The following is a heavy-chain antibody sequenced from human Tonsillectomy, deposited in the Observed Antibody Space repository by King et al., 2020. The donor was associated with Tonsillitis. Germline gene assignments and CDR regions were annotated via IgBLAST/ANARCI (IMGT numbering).Heavy chain of an antibody. J-gene: IGHJ4*02. V-gene: IGHV3-9*01. Sequence: VQLVESGGGLVQPGSSLRLSCAASGFIFDDYAMHWVRHAPGKGLEWVSGIDWDSGTLAYADSVKGRFTISRDNDKNSLHLQMNDLRPDDTALYYCAKDLTDWGQGILVTVSS. CDR1: GFIFDDYA. CDR2: IDWDSGTL. CDR3: AKDLTD.